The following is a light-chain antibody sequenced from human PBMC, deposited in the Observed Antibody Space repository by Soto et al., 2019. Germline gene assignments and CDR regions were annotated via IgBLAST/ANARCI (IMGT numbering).Light chain of an antibody. CDR3: QQYDNWVT. CDR1: QSVSSSY. Sequence: EIVLTQSPGTLSLSPGERATLSCRASQSVSSSYLAWYQQKPGQAPRLLMYGASSRATGTPDRFSGSGSGTDFPLTISRLEPEDVALYYCQQYDNWVTFGPGTKVDIK. CDR2: GAS. J-gene: IGKJ3*01. V-gene: IGKV3-20*01.